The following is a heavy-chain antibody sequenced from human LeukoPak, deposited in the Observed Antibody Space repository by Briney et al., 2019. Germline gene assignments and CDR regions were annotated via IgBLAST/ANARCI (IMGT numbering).Heavy chain of an antibody. CDR2: IYYSGST. Sequence: KPSETLSLTCTVSGGSISSGDYYWSWIRQPPGKGLEWIGYIYYSGSTYYNPSLKSRVTISVDTSKNQFSLKLSSVTAADTAVYYCARDGGRDDSSGYYYGFDYWGQGTLVTVSS. J-gene: IGHJ4*02. V-gene: IGHV4-30-4*08. CDR1: GGSISSGDYY. D-gene: IGHD3-22*01. CDR3: ARDGGRDDSSGYYYGFDY.